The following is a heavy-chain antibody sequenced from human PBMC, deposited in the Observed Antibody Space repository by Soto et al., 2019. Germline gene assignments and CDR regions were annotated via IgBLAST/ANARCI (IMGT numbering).Heavy chain of an antibody. CDR1: GGTFSSYA. J-gene: IGHJ4*02. V-gene: IGHV1-69*13. CDR3: ARRLTGTEYYFDY. CDR2: IIPIFGTA. D-gene: IGHD1-7*01. Sequence: SVKVSCKASGGTFSSYAISWVRQAPGQGLEWMGGIIPIFGTANYAQKFQGRVTITADESTSTAYMELSSLRSEDTAVYYCARRLTGTEYYFDYWGQGTLVTVSS.